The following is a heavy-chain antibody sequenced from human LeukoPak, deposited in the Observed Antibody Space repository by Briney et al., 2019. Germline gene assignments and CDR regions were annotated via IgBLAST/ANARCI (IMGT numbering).Heavy chain of an antibody. Sequence: PGGSLRLSCAASGFIFSSYAMSWVRQAPGKGLEWISSVGVSDGGTKYGDSVNGRFTVSRDNSKNTVYLQMNSLRPEDTAVYFCPKDSGSYRYFASWGKGTLV. D-gene: IGHD3-16*02. CDR1: GFIFSSYA. J-gene: IGHJ4*02. CDR2: VGVSDGGT. CDR3: PKDSGSYRYFAS. V-gene: IGHV3-23*01.